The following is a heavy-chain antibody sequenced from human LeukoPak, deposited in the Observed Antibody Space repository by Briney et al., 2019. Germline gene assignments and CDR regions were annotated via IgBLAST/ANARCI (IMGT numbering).Heavy chain of an antibody. CDR2: ISAYNGNT. Sequence: ASVKVSCKASGYTFTSYGISWVRQAPGQGLEWMGWISAYNGNTNYAQKLQGRVTMTTDTSTSTAYMELRSLRSDDTAVYYCARAVVVPVSYYYYMDVWGKETTVTVSS. V-gene: IGHV1-18*01. D-gene: IGHD2-2*01. J-gene: IGHJ6*03. CDR3: ARAVVVPVSYYYYMDV. CDR1: GYTFTSYG.